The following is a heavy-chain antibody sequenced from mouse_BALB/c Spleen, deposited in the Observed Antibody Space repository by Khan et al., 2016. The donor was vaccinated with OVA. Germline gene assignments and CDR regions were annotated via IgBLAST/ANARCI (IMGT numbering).Heavy chain of an antibody. CDR3: ARDRIDY. V-gene: IGHV1-7*01. CDR1: GYTFTSYW. CDR2: INPTSGYT. J-gene: IGHJ2*01. Sequence: VQLQQSGAELAKPGASVKMSCKASGYTFTSYWMHWIKQRPGQGLEWIGYINPTSGYTDYNQKFKDKATLTADKSSSTAYMQLNSLTSDDSAVHYCARDRIDYWGQGTTLTVSA.